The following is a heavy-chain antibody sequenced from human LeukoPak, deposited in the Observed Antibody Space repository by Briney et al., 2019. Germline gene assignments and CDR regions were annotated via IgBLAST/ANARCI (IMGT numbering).Heavy chain of an antibody. CDR1: GGSISSYY. D-gene: IGHD4-17*01. J-gene: IGHJ4*02. Sequence: SETLSLTCTVSGGSISSYYGSWIRQPPGKGLEWIGYIYYSGSTNYNPSLKSRVTISVDTSKNQFSLKLSSVTAADTAVYYCARSFYGDLLFDYWGQGTLVTVSS. CDR2: IYYSGST. V-gene: IGHV4-59*01. CDR3: ARSFYGDLLFDY.